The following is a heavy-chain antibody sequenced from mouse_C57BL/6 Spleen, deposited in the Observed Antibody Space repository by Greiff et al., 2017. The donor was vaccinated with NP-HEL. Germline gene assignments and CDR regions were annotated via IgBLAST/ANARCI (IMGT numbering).Heavy chain of an antibody. CDR1: GYTFTDYY. CDR2: IFPGSGST. Sequence: QVQLQQSGPELVKPGASVKISFKASGYTFTDYYINWVKQRPGQGLEWIGWIFPGSGSTYYNEKFKGKATLTVDKSSSTAYMLLSSLTSEDSAVYFCARSRGYDYDEGSYFDYWGQGTTLTVSS. CDR3: ARSRGYDYDEGSYFDY. J-gene: IGHJ2*01. V-gene: IGHV1-75*01. D-gene: IGHD2-4*01.